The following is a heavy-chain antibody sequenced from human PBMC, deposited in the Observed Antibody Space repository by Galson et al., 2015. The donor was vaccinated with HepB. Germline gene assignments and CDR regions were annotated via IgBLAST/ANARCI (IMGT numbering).Heavy chain of an antibody. Sequence: SLRLSCAASGFTFSSYAMHWVRQAPGKGLEYVSAISSNGGSTYYADSVKRRFTISRDNSKSTLYLQMSSLRAEDTAVYYCVNSNYGDSDYWGQGTLVTVSS. CDR1: GFTFSSYA. CDR2: ISSNGGST. D-gene: IGHD4-17*01. V-gene: IGHV3-64D*06. CDR3: VNSNYGDSDY. J-gene: IGHJ4*02.